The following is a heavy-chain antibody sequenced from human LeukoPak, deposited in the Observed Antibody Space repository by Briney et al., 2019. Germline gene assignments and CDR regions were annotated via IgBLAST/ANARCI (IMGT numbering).Heavy chain of an antibody. J-gene: IGHJ4*02. CDR2: ISTGNGNT. CDR1: ASTFSTYA. D-gene: IGHD3-10*01. CDR3: ARENYYRIGRFDRAYLDD. Sequence: ASVKVSCKASASTFSTYAIHWVRQAPGQGLEWMGWISTGNGNTRYSKAFQDRVTITRDTSASTVYMELRGLRSEDMAVCYCARENYYRIGRFDRAYLDDWGQGTLVTVSS. V-gene: IGHV1-3*03.